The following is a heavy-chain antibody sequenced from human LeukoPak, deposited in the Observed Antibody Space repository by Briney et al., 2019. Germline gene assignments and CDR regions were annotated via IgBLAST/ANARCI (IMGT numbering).Heavy chain of an antibody. V-gene: IGHV1-69*13. D-gene: IGHD3-3*01. CDR2: IIPIFGTA. CDR1: GGTFSSYA. Sequence: SVKVSCKASGGTFSSYAISWVRQAPGQGLEWMGGIIPIFGTANYAQKFQGRVTITADESTSTAYMELSSLRSEDTAVYYCASRSHYDFCSGTKDWFDPWGQGTLVTVSS. CDR3: ASRSHYDFCSGTKDWFDP. J-gene: IGHJ5*02.